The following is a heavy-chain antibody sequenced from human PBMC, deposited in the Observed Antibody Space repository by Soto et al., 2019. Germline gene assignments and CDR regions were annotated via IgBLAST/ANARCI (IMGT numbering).Heavy chain of an antibody. CDR3: ARDVVSTIGDFDF. V-gene: IGHV1-2*02. CDR2: INPNSGAT. Sequence: GPSVNVSCKAPRETFIGYYIRLLLPSPGQGLEWMGWINPNSGATNYAQKFQGRVAMTRDTSITTAYMELSRLRSDGTAVYYCARDVVSTIGDFDFWGQGTPVLV. CDR1: RETFIGYY. J-gene: IGHJ4*02. D-gene: IGHD5-12*01.